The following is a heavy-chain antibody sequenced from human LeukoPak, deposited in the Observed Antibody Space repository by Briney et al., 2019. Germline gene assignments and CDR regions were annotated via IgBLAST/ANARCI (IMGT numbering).Heavy chain of an antibody. Sequence: GGSLRLSGAASGFTFSSYAMSWVRQAPGKGLEWVSAISGSGGSTYYADSVKGRFTISRDNSKNTLYLQMNSLRAEDTAVYYCAKVRVKREYYFDYWGQGTLVTVSS. J-gene: IGHJ4*02. D-gene: IGHD3-22*01. V-gene: IGHV3-23*01. CDR3: AKVRVKREYYFDY. CDR2: ISGSGGST. CDR1: GFTFSSYA.